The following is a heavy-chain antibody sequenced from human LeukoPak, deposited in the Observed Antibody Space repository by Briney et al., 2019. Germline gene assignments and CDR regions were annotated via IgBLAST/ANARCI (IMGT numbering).Heavy chain of an antibody. CDR1: GFTFSSFG. J-gene: IGHJ3*02. CDR2: IWYDGNSK. Sequence: GRSLRLSCAASGFTFSSFGLHWVRQAPGKGLEWVAVIWYDGNSKYYADSVKGRFTISRDNSKNTLNLQMNSLRAEDTDVYYCARDSSSSLDAFDIWGQGTLVTVSS. CDR3: ARDSSSSLDAFDI. V-gene: IGHV3-33*01. D-gene: IGHD6-13*01.